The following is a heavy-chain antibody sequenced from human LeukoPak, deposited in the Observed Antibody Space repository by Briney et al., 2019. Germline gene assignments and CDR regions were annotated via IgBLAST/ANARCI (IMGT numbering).Heavy chain of an antibody. D-gene: IGHD1-26*01. CDR2: ISYDGSNK. Sequence: GGSLRLSCAASGFTFSSYGMRWVRQAPGKGLEWVAVISYDGSNKYYADSVKGRFTISRDNSKNTLYLQMNSLRAEDTAVYYCAKDLYIGFDYWGQGTLVTVSS. V-gene: IGHV3-30*18. CDR1: GFTFSSYG. J-gene: IGHJ4*02. CDR3: AKDLYIGFDY.